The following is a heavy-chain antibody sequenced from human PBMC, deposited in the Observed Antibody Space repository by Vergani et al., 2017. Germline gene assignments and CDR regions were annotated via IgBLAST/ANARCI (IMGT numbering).Heavy chain of an antibody. Sequence: EVQLVQSGAEVKKPGESLKISCKGSGYSFTSYWIGWVRQMPGKGLEWMGIIYPGDSDTRYSPSFQGQVTISAYKSISTAYLQWSSLKASDTAMYYCARVRVVPAAIIGGGGGYNWFDPWGQGTLVTVSS. CDR3: ARVRVVPAAIIGGGGGYNWFDP. CDR2: IYPGDSDT. CDR1: GYSFTSYW. J-gene: IGHJ5*02. D-gene: IGHD2-2*02. V-gene: IGHV5-51*03.